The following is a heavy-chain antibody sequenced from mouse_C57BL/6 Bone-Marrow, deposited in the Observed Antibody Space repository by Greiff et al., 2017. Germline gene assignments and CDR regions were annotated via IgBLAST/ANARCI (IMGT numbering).Heavy chain of an antibody. V-gene: IGHV14-4*01. D-gene: IGHD2-2*01. J-gene: IGHJ1*03. Sequence: EVQLQQSGAELVRPGASVKLSCTASGFNIKDDYMHWVKQRPEQGLEWIGWIDPEDGDTEYASKFQGKATLTANTSSNTAYLQLSRLTSEDTAVYYCTTLGYYWYLDVWGTKATVTVSS. CDR1: GFNIKDDY. CDR3: TTLGYYWYLDV. CDR2: IDPEDGDT.